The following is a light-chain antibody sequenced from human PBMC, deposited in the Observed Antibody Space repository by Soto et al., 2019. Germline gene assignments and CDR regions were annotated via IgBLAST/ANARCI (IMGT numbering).Light chain of an antibody. CDR1: SSDVGGYNY. CDR3: SSYTSSSTRV. Sequence: QLVLTQPASVSGSPGQSITISCTGTSSDVGGYNYVSWYQQHPGKAPKLMIYAVSDRPSGVSNRFSGSKSGNTASLTISGLQAEDEADYYCSSYTSSSTRVFGGGTKLTVL. V-gene: IGLV2-14*01. J-gene: IGLJ2*01. CDR2: AVS.